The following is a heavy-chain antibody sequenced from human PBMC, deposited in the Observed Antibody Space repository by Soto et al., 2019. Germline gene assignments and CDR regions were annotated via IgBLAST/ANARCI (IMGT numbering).Heavy chain of an antibody. Sequence: ASLKVSCKAFGYTFTSYYMHWVRQAPGQGLEWMGIINPSGGSTSYAQKFQGRVTMTRDTSTSTVYMELSSLRSEDTAVYYCARDGPSAMALDYWGQGTLVTVSS. D-gene: IGHD5-18*01. CDR1: GYTFTSYY. CDR3: ARDGPSAMALDY. V-gene: IGHV1-46*01. J-gene: IGHJ4*02. CDR2: INPSGGST.